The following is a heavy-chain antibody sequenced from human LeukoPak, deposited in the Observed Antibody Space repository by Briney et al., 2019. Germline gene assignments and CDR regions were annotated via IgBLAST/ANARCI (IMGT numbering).Heavy chain of an antibody. CDR2: IRYDGSNK. V-gene: IGHV3-30*02. Sequence: PGGSLRLSCAASGFTFSSYGMHWVRQAPGKGLEWVAFIRYDGSNKYYADSVKGRFTISRDNSKNTLYLQMNSLRAEDTAVYYCAKEEMLQVLYTYYYMDVWGKGTTVTISS. CDR1: GFTFSSYG. J-gene: IGHJ6*03. D-gene: IGHD5-24*01. CDR3: AKEEMLQVLYTYYYMDV.